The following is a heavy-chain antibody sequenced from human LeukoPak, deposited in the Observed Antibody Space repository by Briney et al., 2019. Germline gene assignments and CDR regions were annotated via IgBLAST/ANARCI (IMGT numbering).Heavy chain of an antibody. CDR3: AKGAWFGEYWYFDL. J-gene: IGHJ2*01. D-gene: IGHD3-10*01. CDR2: ISSSSSTI. V-gene: IGHV3-48*01. CDR1: GFTFSSYS. Sequence: GGSLRLSCAASGFTFSSYSMNWVRQAPGKGLEWVSYISSSSSTIYYADSVKGRFTISRDNSKNTLYLQINSLRAEDTAVYYCAKGAWFGEYWYFDLWGRGTLVTVSS.